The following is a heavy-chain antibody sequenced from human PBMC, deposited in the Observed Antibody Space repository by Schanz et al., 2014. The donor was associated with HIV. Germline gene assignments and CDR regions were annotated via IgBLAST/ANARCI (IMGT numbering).Heavy chain of an antibody. D-gene: IGHD2-21*02. Sequence: QVQLVQSGAEVKKPGASVKVSCKASGYTFTRYDINWVRQATGQGLEWMGGIIPLFGTSNYAQKFQGRATITADESTSTAYMELSSLRSEDTAVYYCARTYTGDWSTGADWGQGTLVTVSP. CDR1: GYTFTRYD. CDR3: ARTYTGDWSTGAD. J-gene: IGHJ4*02. V-gene: IGHV1-69*01. CDR2: IIPLFGTS.